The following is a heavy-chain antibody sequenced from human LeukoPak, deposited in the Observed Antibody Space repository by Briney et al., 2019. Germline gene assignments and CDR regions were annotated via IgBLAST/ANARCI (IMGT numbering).Heavy chain of an antibody. CDR3: ARGWGSAPPLGPSVCDY. Sequence: SETLSLTCTVSGGSISSYYWSWIRQPPGKGLEWIGCIYYSGSTNYNPSLKSRVTISVDTSKNQFSLKLSSVTAADTAVYYCARGWGSAPPLGPSVCDYWGQGTLVTVSS. CDR1: GGSISSYY. D-gene: IGHD7-27*01. J-gene: IGHJ4*02. CDR2: IYYSGST. V-gene: IGHV4-59*01.